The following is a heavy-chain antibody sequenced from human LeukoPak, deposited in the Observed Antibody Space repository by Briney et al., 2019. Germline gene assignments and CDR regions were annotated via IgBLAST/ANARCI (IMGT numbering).Heavy chain of an antibody. V-gene: IGHV4-4*02. J-gene: IGHJ4*02. CDR2: IYDSGST. Sequence: KPSETLSLTCAVSGGSISSSNWWTWVRQPPGKGLEWIGEIYDSGSTNYNPSLKSRVTISVDKSKNQFSLQLNSVTAADTAVYYCARQSAYSNGFDYWGQGTLVTVSS. CDR3: ARQSAYSNGFDY. D-gene: IGHD5-18*01. CDR1: GGSISSSNW.